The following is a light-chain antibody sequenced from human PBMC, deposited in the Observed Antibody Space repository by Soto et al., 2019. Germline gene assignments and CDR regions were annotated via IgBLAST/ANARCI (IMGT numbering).Light chain of an antibody. J-gene: IGKJ5*01. CDR2: DAS. V-gene: IGKV3-11*01. Sequence: EIVMTQSPATLSVSPGERATLSCRTIETVSDSQLAWYQQKPGQAPRLLIYDASNRATGIPARFSGSGSGTDFTLTINSLEPEDFAVYYCQQRSNWPSITFGQGTRLEIK. CDR1: ETVSDSQ. CDR3: QQRSNWPSIT.